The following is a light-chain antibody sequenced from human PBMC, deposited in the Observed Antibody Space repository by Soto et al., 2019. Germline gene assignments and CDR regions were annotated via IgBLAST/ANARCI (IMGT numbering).Light chain of an antibody. CDR3: CSYAGNPYV. CDR2: EGS. J-gene: IGLJ1*01. V-gene: IGLV2-23*01. CDR1: SSDVGSYNS. Sequence: QSVLTQPASVSGSPGQSIAISCTGTSSDVGSYNSVSWYQQHPDKAPKLMIYEGSKRPSGVSDRFSGSKSGNTASLTISGLQAEDEADYYCCSYAGNPYVFGTGTQLTVL.